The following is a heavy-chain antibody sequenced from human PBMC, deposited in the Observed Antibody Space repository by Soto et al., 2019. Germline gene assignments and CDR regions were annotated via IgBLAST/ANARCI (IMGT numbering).Heavy chain of an antibody. CDR2: INHSGST. V-gene: IGHV4-34*01. D-gene: IGHD3-16*02. CDR3: ARGHSRPADYIWGSYRLAPFDY. CDR1: GGSFSGYY. J-gene: IGHJ4*02. Sequence: QVQLQQWGAGLLKPSETLSLTCAVYGGSFSGYYWSWIRQPPGKGLEWIGEINHSGSTNYNPSLKSRVTISVDTSKNQXXXKLXXXXXXXTAVYYCARGHSRPADYIWGSYRLAPFDYWGQGTLVTVSS.